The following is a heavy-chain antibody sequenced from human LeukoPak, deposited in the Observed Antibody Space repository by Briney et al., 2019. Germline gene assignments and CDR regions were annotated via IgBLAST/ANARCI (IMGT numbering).Heavy chain of an antibody. CDR3: ARAGSYGDYSGDY. Sequence: ASVKVSCKASGGTFSSYAISWVRQAPGQGLEWMGGIIPIFGTANYAQKFQGRVTITADESTSTAYMELSRLRSDDTAVYYCARAGSYGDYSGDYWGQGTLVTVSS. CDR2: IIPIFGTA. J-gene: IGHJ4*02. V-gene: IGHV1-69*13. D-gene: IGHD4-17*01. CDR1: GGTFSSYA.